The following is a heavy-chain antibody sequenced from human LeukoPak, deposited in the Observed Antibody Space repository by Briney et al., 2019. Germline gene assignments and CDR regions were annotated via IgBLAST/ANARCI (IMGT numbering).Heavy chain of an antibody. D-gene: IGHD2/OR15-2a*01. V-gene: IGHV3-23*01. J-gene: IGHJ2*01. Sequence: QPGGSLRLSCAASGFTFSSYAMSWVRQAPGKGLEWVSAISGSGGSTYYADSVKGRFTISRDNSKNTLYLRMNSLRAEDTAVYHCAKHLYVTGQWYFALWGRGTLVTVSS. CDR1: GFTFSSYA. CDR2: ISGSGGST. CDR3: AKHLYVTGQWYFAL.